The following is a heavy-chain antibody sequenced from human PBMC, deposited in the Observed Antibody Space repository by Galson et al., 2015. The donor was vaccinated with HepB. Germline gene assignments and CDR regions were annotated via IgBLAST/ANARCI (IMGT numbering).Heavy chain of an antibody. CDR2: INPNSGGT. CDR1: GYTFTSYG. J-gene: IGHJ5*02. Sequence: SVKVSCKASGYTFTSYGISWVRQAPGQGLEWMGWINPNSGGTNYAQKFQGWVTMTRDTSISTAYMELSRLRSDDTAVYYCARENLQWPFDPWGQGTLVTVSS. D-gene: IGHD6-19*01. V-gene: IGHV1-2*04. CDR3: ARENLQWPFDP.